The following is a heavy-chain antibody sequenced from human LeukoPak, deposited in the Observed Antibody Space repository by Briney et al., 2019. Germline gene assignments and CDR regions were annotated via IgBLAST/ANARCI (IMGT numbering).Heavy chain of an antibody. CDR1: GGSVSSYY. Sequence: PSETLSLTCTVSGGSVSSYYWSWIRQPPGKGLEWIGYIYYSGSTNYNPSLKSRVTISVDTSKNQFSLKLSSVTAADTAVYYCARGGIAAAAFDYWGQGTLVTVSS. V-gene: IGHV4-59*02. D-gene: IGHD6-13*01. J-gene: IGHJ4*02. CDR2: IYYSGST. CDR3: ARGGIAAAAFDY.